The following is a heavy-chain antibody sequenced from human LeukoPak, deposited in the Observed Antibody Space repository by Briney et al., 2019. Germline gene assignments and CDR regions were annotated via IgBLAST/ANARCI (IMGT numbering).Heavy chain of an antibody. J-gene: IGHJ4*02. Sequence: ASVKVSCKASGYTFTGYYMHWVRQAPGQGLEWMGWINPNSGGTNYAQKFQGWVTMTRDTSISAAYMELSRLRSDDTAVYYCARGFRSSTTGTASNWGQGTLVTVSS. CDR2: INPNSGGT. D-gene: IGHD1-1*01. CDR1: GYTFTGYY. CDR3: ARGFRSSTTGTASN. V-gene: IGHV1-2*04.